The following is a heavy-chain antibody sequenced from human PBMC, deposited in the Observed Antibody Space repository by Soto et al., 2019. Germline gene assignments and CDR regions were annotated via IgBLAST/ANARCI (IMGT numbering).Heavy chain of an antibody. V-gene: IGHV3-15*01. CDR2: IKSKTDGGTT. CDR1: GFTFSNAW. D-gene: IGHD6-19*01. Sequence: GGSLRLSCAASGFTFSNAWMSWGRQAPGKGLEWVGRIKSKTDGGTTDYAAPVKGRFTISRDDSKNTLYLQMNSLKTEDTAVYYCTTGIAVAGTLFWGQGTLVTVSS. J-gene: IGHJ4*02. CDR3: TTGIAVAGTLF.